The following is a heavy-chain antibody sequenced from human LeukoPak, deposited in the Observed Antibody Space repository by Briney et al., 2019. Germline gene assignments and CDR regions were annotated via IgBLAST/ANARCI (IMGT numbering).Heavy chain of an antibody. D-gene: IGHD5-18*01. J-gene: IGHJ4*02. CDR1: GFTFSSYG. Sequence: GGSLRLSCAASGFTFSSYGMNWVRQAPGKGLEWVSSISSSSSYIYYADSLKGRFTISRDNARNSLFLQMNSLRAEDTAVYYCARVYTYGSPTSYLDYRGQGTVVTVSS. CDR3: ARVYTYGSPTSYLDY. V-gene: IGHV3-21*01. CDR2: ISSSSSYI.